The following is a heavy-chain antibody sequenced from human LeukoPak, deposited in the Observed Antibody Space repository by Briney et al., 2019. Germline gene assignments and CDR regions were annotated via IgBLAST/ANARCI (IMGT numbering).Heavy chain of an antibody. CDR2: IYYSGST. CDR3: AREAYDVLTSDWFDP. V-gene: IGHV4-59*12. Sequence: SETLSLTCTVSGASISSYYWSWIRQPPGKGLEWLGYIYYSGSTNYNPSLKSRVTVSVDTSKNQFSLKLSSVTAADTAMCYCAREAYDVLTSDWFDPWGQGTLVTVSS. CDR1: GASISSYY. J-gene: IGHJ5*02. D-gene: IGHD3-9*01.